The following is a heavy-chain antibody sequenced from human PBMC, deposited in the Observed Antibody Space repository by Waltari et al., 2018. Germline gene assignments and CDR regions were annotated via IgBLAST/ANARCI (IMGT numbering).Heavy chain of an antibody. CDR3: ARDLVGLVFYYGMDV. CDR2: IYYTGNT. Sequence: QLQLQESGPGLVKPSETLSLTCTVSGVSINRPNYYWGWIRQSPGKGLEWIGTIYYTGNTYYNPSLKIRITISVDTSKNHFSLNLSSVTAADTAVYYCARDLVGLVFYYGMDVWGQGTTVTVSS. V-gene: IGHV4-39*07. J-gene: IGHJ6*02. D-gene: IGHD3-16*01. CDR1: GVSINRPNYY.